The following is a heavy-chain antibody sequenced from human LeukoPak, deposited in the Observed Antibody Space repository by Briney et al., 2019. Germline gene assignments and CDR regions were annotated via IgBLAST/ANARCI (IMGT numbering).Heavy chain of an antibody. CDR3: ARLNLGAIDV. CDR2: IYPGDSQT. Sequence: GESLKISCKGSGYSFSSYWIGWVRQMPGKGLEWMGIIYPGDSQTRYSPSFQGQVTISADKSISTAYLQWSSPKASDTVMFYCARLNLGAIDVWGQGTMVTVSS. D-gene: IGHD3-16*01. CDR1: GYSFSSYW. J-gene: IGHJ3*01. V-gene: IGHV5-51*01.